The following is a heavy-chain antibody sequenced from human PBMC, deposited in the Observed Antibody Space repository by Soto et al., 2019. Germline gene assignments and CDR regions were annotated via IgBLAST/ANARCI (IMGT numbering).Heavy chain of an antibody. D-gene: IGHD3-22*01. V-gene: IGHV1-2*02. J-gene: IGHJ4*02. CDR3: ARDGNYAYVSYFFDY. CDR1: GYTFTAYQ. CDR2: INPNSGGT. Sequence: ASVKVSCKASGYTFTAYQMHWVRQAPGQGLEWVGWINPNSGGTNYDRKFQGRVIMTADTSINTAYMEVTRLRFDDTAVYFCARDGNYAYVSYFFDYWGQGALVTVSS.